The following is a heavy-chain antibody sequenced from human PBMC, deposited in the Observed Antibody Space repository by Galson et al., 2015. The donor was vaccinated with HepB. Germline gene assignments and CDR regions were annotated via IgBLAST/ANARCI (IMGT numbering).Heavy chain of an antibody. V-gene: IGHV3-23*01. CDR1: GFTFSSYA. CDR3: AKDPASYSSGWRNWYFDL. CDR2: ISGSGGST. Sequence: SLRLSCAASGFTFSSYAMSWVRQAPGKGLGWVSAISGSGGSTYYADSVKGRFTISRDNSKNTLYLQMNSLRAEDTAVYYCAKDPASYSSGWRNWYFDLWGRGTLVIVSS. D-gene: IGHD6-19*01. J-gene: IGHJ2*01.